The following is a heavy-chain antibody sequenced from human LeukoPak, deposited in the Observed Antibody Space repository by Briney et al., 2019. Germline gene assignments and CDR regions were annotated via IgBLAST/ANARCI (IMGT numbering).Heavy chain of an antibody. CDR3: AKVGSFSGSGSFPY. CDR1: GGSISISSYY. CDR2: VFYSGKT. J-gene: IGHJ1*01. D-gene: IGHD3-10*01. Sequence: PSETLSLTCTVSGGSISISSYYWSWIRQSPGKGLEWIGYVFYSGKTDYSPSLGSRVSMSVDTSKNQFSLKVTSVTAADTAVYYCAKVGSFSGSGSFPYWGQGTLVTVSS. V-gene: IGHV4-61*01.